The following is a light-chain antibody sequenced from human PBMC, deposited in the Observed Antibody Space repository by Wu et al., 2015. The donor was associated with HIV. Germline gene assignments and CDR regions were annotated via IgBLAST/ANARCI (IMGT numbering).Light chain of an antibody. CDR1: QSVSSN. CDR2: GAS. Sequence: EIVMTQSPATLSVSPGERATLSCRASQSVSSNLAWYQQKPGQAPRLLISGASTRATGIPARFSGTGSGTEFTLTISNLQSEDSAVYYCQQYNNRPLTFGGGTKVEDQT. CDR3: QQYNNRPLT. J-gene: IGKJ4*01. V-gene: IGKV3-15*01.